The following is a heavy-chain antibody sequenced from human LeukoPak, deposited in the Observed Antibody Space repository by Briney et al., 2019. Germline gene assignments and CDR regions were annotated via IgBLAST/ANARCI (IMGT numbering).Heavy chain of an antibody. CDR1: GYTFTSYD. V-gene: IGHV1-8*01. J-gene: IGHJ5*02. D-gene: IGHD6-13*01. CDR2: MNPNSGNT. CDR3: ARGLHSSSWHWYWFDP. Sequence: GASVKVSCKASGYTFTSYDINWVRQATGQGLEWMGWMNPNSGNTGYAQKFQGRVTMTRNTSISTAYMELSSLRSEDTAVYYCARGLHSSSWHWYWFDPWGQGTLVTVSS.